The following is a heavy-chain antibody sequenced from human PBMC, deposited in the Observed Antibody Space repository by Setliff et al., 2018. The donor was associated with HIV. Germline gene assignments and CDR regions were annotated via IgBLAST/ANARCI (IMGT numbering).Heavy chain of an antibody. CDR2: ISSSSSTI. CDR1: GFTFSSYA. CDR3: ARDPITMVRGVVGPFDY. V-gene: IGHV3-48*01. Sequence: GGSLRLSCAASGFTFSSYAMSWVRQAPERGLEWVSYISSSSSTIYYADSVKGRFTISRDNAKNSLYLQMNSLRAEDTAVYYCARDPITMVRGVVGPFDYWGQGTLVTVSS. D-gene: IGHD3-10*01. J-gene: IGHJ4*02.